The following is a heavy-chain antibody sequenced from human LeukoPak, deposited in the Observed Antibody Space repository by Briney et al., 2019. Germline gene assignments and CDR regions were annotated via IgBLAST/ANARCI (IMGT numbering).Heavy chain of an antibody. Sequence: PGGSLRLSCAASGFTFSSYWMSWVRQAPGKGLEWVANIKQDGSEKYYVDSVKGRFTISRDNAKNSLYLQMNSLRAEDTAVYYCARAHPDRFAQPRDYYYYMDVWGKGTTVTISS. CDR2: IKQDGSEK. CDR1: GFTFSSYW. V-gene: IGHV3-7*01. D-gene: IGHD3-3*01. J-gene: IGHJ6*03. CDR3: ARAHPDRFAQPRDYYYYMDV.